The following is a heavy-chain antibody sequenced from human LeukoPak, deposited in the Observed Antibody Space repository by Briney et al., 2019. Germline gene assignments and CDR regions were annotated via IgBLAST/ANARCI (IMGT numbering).Heavy chain of an antibody. V-gene: IGHV3-15*01. CDR2: IKSKADGGTT. J-gene: IGHJ4*02. CDR3: AVNDPRPDH. Sequence: GGSLRLSCAASGFTFSVAWMSWVRQAPGNGLEWVGRIKSKADGGTTDCAAPVKGRFTISRDDSKNTLYLQMNSLKTEDTAVYYCAVNDPRPDHWGRGTLVTVSS. D-gene: IGHD2-8*01. CDR1: GFTFSVAW.